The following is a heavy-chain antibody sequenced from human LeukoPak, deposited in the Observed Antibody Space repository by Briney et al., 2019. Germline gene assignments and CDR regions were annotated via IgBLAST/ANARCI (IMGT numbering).Heavy chain of an antibody. D-gene: IGHD5/OR15-5a*01. CDR2: FDPGDGET. J-gene: IGHJ4*02. CDR1: GYTLSDLS. CDR3: AAGGVYDLFDY. Sequence: EASVKVSCKVSGYTLSDLSMHWVRQAPGKGLEWMGGFDPGDGETIYTQKFQGRVTMTEDTSTDTAYMELSSLRSVDTAVYYCAAGGVYDLFDYWGQGTLVTVSS. V-gene: IGHV1-24*01.